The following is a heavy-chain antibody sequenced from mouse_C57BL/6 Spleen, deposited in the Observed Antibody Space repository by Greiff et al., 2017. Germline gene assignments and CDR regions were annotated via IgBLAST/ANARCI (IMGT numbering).Heavy chain of an antibody. V-gene: IGHV1-63*01. D-gene: IGHD4-1*01. CDR1: GYTFTNYW. CDR3: AINGDEYFDV. CDR2: IYPGGGYT. J-gene: IGHJ1*03. Sequence: QVQLKESGAELVRPGTSVKMSCKASGYTFTNYWIGWAKQRPGHGLEWIGDIYPGGGYTNYNEKFKGKATLTADKSSSTAYIQFSSLTSEDSAIYYGAINGDEYFDVWGTGTTVTVSS.